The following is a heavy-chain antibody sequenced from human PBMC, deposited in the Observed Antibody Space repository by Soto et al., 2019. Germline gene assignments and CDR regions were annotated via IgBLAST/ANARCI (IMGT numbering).Heavy chain of an antibody. CDR2: ISYSGETK. V-gene: IGHV3-48*02. CDR1: GFTFTKYS. CDR3: VRGVVVVVGSTAENFDH. J-gene: IGHJ4*02. D-gene: IGHD2-15*01. Sequence: GGCLRLSCVTSGFTFTKYSMNWVRQAPGKGLEWVSYISYSGETKYYADSLKGRYAISRDDAKNSVYLQMNSLRDEDTAFYYCVRGVVVVVGSTAENFDHWGQGTLVTVSS.